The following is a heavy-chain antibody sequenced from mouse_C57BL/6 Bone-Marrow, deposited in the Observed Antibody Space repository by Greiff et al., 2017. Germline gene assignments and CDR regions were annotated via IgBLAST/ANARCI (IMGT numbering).Heavy chain of an antibody. CDR2: IDPQTGGT. CDR3: TRGGGWLPSFAY. D-gene: IGHD2-3*01. Sequence: VKLMESGAELVRPGASVTLSCKASGYTFTDYEMHWVKQTPVHGLEWIGAIDPQTGGTAYNQKFKGKAILTADKSSSTAYMELRSLTSEDSAVYYCTRGGGWLPSFAYWGQGTLVTVSA. CDR1: GYTFTDYE. J-gene: IGHJ3*01. V-gene: IGHV1-15*01.